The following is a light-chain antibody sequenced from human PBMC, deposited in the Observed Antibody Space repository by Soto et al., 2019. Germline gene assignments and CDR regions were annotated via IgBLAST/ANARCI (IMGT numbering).Light chain of an antibody. Sequence: QSALTQPPSASGTPGQRVTISCSGGSSNIGGNAVNWYQQLPGTAPKLLIYSDNQRPSGVPDRFSGSKSGTSASLAISGLQSEDEADYYCATWDDSLNGYVFATGTKVTVL. CDR3: ATWDDSLNGYV. CDR1: SSNIGGNA. V-gene: IGLV1-44*01. J-gene: IGLJ1*01. CDR2: SDN.